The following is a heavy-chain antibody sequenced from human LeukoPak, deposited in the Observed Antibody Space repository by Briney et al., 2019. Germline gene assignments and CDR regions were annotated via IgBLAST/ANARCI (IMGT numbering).Heavy chain of an antibody. CDR2: IYPGESDT. CDR1: GYTFTNYW. D-gene: IGHD6-6*01. V-gene: IGHV5-51*01. Sequence: GESLKISCYGSGYTFTNYWIGWVRQMPGKGLEWMGIIYPGESDTRYSPSFQGQVTISADKSISTAYLQWSSLKASDTAIYYCVRRGGSSSFIDYWGQGALVTVSS. J-gene: IGHJ4*02. CDR3: VRRGGSSSFIDY.